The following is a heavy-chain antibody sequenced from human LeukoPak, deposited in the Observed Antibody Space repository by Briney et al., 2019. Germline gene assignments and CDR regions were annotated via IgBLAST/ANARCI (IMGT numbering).Heavy chain of an antibody. CDR1: GGSISSYY. J-gene: IGHJ4*02. V-gene: IGHV4-59*08. CDR2: IYYSGST. D-gene: IGHD6-19*01. CDR3: ARRSYSSGWRPFDY. Sequence: PSETLSLTCTVSGGSISSYYWSWIRQPPGKGLEWIGYIYYSGSTNYNPSLKSRVTISVDTSKNQFSLKLSSVTAADTAVYYCARRSYSSGWRPFDYWGQGTLVTVSS.